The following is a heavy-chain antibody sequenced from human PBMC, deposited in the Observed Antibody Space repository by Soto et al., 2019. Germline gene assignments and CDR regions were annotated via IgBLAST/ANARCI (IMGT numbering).Heavy chain of an antibody. CDR1: GGYISSGCYS. Sequence: SETLSLTCTVSGGYISSGCYSWSWIRQPPGKGLEWIGYIYHSGSTYYNPSLKSRVTISVDRSKNQFSLKLSSVTAADTAVYYCARATAIGYYFDYWGQGTLVTVSS. J-gene: IGHJ4*02. CDR3: ARATAIGYYFDY. D-gene: IGHD2-21*02. CDR2: IYHSGST. V-gene: IGHV4-30-2*01.